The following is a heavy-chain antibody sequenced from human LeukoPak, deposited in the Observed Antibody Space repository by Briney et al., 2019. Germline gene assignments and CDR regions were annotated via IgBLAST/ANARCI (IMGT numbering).Heavy chain of an antibody. CDR1: GFTFSSYE. Sequence: GGSLRLSCAASGFTFSSYEMNWVRQAPGKGLEWVSSIDSSGGYMFYADSVKGRFIISRDNAKNSLYLQMNSLRAEDTAVYYCARAKRNGFDIWGQGTMVTVSS. CDR3: ARAKRNGFDI. J-gene: IGHJ3*02. CDR2: IDSSGGYM. V-gene: IGHV3-21*01.